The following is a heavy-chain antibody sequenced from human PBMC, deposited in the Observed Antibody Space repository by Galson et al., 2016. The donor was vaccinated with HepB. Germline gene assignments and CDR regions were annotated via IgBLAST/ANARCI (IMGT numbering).Heavy chain of an antibody. Sequence: SVKVSCKASGYTFTSCGISWVRQAPGQGLEWMGWISAYNGNANYAQKLQGRVTMTTDTSTRTAYTELRSLRSDDTAVYYCARDRDNYGSGSDYWGQGTLVTVSS. J-gene: IGHJ4*02. CDR3: ARDRDNYGSGSDY. D-gene: IGHD3-10*01. CDR1: GYTFTSCG. V-gene: IGHV1-18*01. CDR2: ISAYNGNA.